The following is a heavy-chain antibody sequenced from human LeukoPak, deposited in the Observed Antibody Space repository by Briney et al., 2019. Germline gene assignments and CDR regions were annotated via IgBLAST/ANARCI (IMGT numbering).Heavy chain of an antibody. Sequence: ASVKVSCKASGYTFTGYYIHWVRQAPGQGLEWMGGIIPIFGTANYAQKFQGRVTITADESTSTAYMELSSLRSEDTAVYYCARDPYYYGSGSYPIPEREWGQGTLVTVSS. CDR3: ARDPYYYGSGSYPIPERE. CDR2: IIPIFGTA. CDR1: GYTFTGYY. D-gene: IGHD3-10*01. J-gene: IGHJ4*02. V-gene: IGHV1-69*13.